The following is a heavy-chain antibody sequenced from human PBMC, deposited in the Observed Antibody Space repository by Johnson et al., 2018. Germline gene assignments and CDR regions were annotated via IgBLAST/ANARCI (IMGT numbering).Heavy chain of an antibody. CDR2: ISGSGGST. V-gene: IGHV3-23*04. CDR3: AKFSPYYYDSSGYSDAFDI. D-gene: IGHD3-22*01. CDR1: GFTFDDYA. Sequence: EVQLVESGGGLVQPGRSLRLSCAASGFTFDDYAMQWVRQAPGKGLEWVSGISGSGGSTYYADSVKGRFTISRDNSKNTLYLQMNSLRAEDTAVFYCAKFSPYYYDSSGYSDAFDIWGQGTMVTVSS. J-gene: IGHJ3*02.